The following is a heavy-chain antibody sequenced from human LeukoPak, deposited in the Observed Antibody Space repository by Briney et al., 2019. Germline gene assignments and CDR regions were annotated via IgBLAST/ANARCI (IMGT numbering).Heavy chain of an antibody. J-gene: IGHJ3*01. Sequence: PGGSLRLSCVASGIAFRNYAMTWVRQAPGKGLEWVSSITGSGTTTRYADSVKGRFTISRDKSVGTLYLQLNSLSAADTAVYYCGIDPNGDYIGAFDFWGQGTKVTASS. CDR1: GIAFRNYA. D-gene: IGHD4-17*01. V-gene: IGHV3-23*01. CDR3: GIDPNGDYIGAFDF. CDR2: ITGSGTTT.